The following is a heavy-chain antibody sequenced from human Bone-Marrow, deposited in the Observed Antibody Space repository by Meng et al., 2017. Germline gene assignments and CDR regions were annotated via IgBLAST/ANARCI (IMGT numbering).Heavy chain of an antibody. V-gene: IGHV3-7*01. CDR2: IKQDGSEK. J-gene: IGHJ6*01. CDR1: GFTFSSYW. Sequence: GGSLRLSCAASGFTFSSYWMSWVRQAPGKGLEWVANIKQDGSEKYYVDSVKGRFTISRDNAKNSLYLQMNSLRAEDTAVYYCARDTPTPYSSSWYYYYGMDVWGQGTTVTVSS. D-gene: IGHD6-13*01. CDR3: ARDTPTPYSSSWYYYYGMDV.